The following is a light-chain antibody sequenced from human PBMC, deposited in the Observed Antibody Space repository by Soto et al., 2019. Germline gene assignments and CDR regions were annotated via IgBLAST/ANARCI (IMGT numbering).Light chain of an antibody. J-gene: IGLJ2*01. V-gene: IGLV2-14*01. Sequence: QSVLTQPASVSASPGQSITISCTGTSSDVGGYNYVSWYQQHPGKAPKLMIHDVSSRPSGVSHRFSGSKSGNTASLTISGLQAEDEADYYCSSYTGSNTYVVLGGGTKLTVL. CDR2: DVS. CDR1: SSDVGGYNY. CDR3: SSYTGSNTYVV.